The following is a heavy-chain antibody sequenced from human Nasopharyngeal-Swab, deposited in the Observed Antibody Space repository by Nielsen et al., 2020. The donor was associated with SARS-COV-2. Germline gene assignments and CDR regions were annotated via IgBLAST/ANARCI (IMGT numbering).Heavy chain of an antibody. CDR1: GGSISSGGYY. Sequence: SETLSLTCTVSGGSISSGGYYWSWIRQHPGKGLEWIGYIYYSGGTYYNPSLKSRVTISVDTSKNQFSLKLSSVTAADTAVYYCARARVGMIVVVGAFDYWGQGTLVTVSS. D-gene: IGHD3-22*01. V-gene: IGHV4-31*03. J-gene: IGHJ4*02. CDR3: ARARVGMIVVVGAFDY. CDR2: IYYSGGT.